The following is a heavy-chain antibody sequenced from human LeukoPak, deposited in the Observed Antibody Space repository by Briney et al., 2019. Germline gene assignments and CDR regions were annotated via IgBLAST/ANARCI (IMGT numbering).Heavy chain of an antibody. V-gene: IGHV3-23*01. D-gene: IGHD3-10*01. Sequence: PGGSLRLSCAASGFTFNSNAMSWVRQAPGKGLEWVSAISGSGGSTYYADSVKGRFTISRDNSKNTLHLQMNSLRAEDTAVYYCAKEDRNYYGSGSYYNVGAFDIWGQGTMVTVSS. CDR2: ISGSGGST. CDR1: GFTFNSNA. J-gene: IGHJ3*02. CDR3: AKEDRNYYGSGSYYNVGAFDI.